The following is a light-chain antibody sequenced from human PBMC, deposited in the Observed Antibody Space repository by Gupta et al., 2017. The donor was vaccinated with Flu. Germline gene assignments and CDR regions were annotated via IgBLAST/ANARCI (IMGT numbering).Light chain of an antibody. V-gene: IGKV3-15*01. CDR2: GAS. Sequence: EIVMTQSPATLSLSPGERDTLSCRASQSVSSHLAWYQQKPGQAPSPLIYGASTRATGIPARFSGSGSGTEFTLTISSLQAEDFAIYYCHQYNAWPWTFGQGTKVEIK. CDR3: HQYNAWPWT. CDR1: QSVSSH. J-gene: IGKJ1*01.